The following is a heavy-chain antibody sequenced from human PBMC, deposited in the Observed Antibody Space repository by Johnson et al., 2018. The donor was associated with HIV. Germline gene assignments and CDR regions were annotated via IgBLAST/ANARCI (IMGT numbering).Heavy chain of an antibody. CDR2: ISWNSGSI. D-gene: IGHD4-23*01. J-gene: IGHJ3*02. Sequence: VQLVESGGGLVQPGRSLRLSCAASGFTFDDYAMHWVRQAPGKGLEWVSGISWNSGSIGYADSVKGRFTISRDNAKNSLYLQMNSLRAEDTAVYYCAKDWSRTVGATVVTERLGAFDIWGQGTMVTVSS. CDR1: GFTFDDYA. V-gene: IGHV3-9*01. CDR3: AKDWSRTVGATVVTERLGAFDI.